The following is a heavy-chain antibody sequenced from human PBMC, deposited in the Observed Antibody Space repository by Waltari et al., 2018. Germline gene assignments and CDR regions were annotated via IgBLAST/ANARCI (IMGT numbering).Heavy chain of an antibody. D-gene: IGHD2-15*01. Sequence: EVPLVESGGGLVQPGGSLRLSCAASGFTFSSYWMSWVRQAPGKGLEWVGNIKVDGSDKYYVDSVKGRLTISRDNAKNSLDLQMNSLRVEDTAVYYCVRGGGSFDFWGQGTTVTVS. J-gene: IGHJ3*01. V-gene: IGHV3-7*01. CDR2: IKVDGSDK. CDR1: GFTFSSYW. CDR3: VRGGGSFDF.